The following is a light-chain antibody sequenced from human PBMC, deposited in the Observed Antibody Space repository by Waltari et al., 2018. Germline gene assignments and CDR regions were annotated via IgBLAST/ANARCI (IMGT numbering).Light chain of an antibody. CDR1: NSDVGSYNH. V-gene: IGLV2-23*02. CDR2: AVT. J-gene: IGLJ2*01. CDR3: SSYAGGSTVI. Sequence: QSALTQPASVSGSPGQSITISCTGTNSDVGSYNHVSWYQQHPGKAPHLTLYAVTRRPSRVPNRFAGANSGNAASLTFSVLQAEDEADYYCSSYAGGSTVIFGGGTKVTVL.